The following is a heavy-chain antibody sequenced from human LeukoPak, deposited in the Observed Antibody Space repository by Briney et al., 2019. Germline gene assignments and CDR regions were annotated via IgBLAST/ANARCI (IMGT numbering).Heavy chain of an antibody. CDR3: ASSIPYGDYVFGY. J-gene: IGHJ4*02. D-gene: IGHD4-17*01. Sequence: KTSETLSLTCAVYGGSFSGYYWSWIRQPAGKGLEWIGRIYTSGSTNYNPSLKSRVTMSVDTSKNQFSLKLSSVTAADTAVYYCASSIPYGDYVFGYWGQGTLVTVSS. V-gene: IGHV4-59*10. CDR1: GGSFSGYY. CDR2: IYTSGST.